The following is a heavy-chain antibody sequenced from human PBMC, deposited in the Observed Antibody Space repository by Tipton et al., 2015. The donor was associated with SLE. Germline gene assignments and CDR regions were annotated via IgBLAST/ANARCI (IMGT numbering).Heavy chain of an antibody. CDR3: AREMDSKGATSAFDI. CDR2: INHSGST. D-gene: IGHD1-26*01. CDR1: GGSFSGYY. V-gene: IGHV4-34*01. Sequence: LRLSCAVYGGSFSGYYWSWIRQPPGKGLEWIGEINHSGSTNYNPSLKSRVTISVDTSKNQFSLKLSSVTAADTAVYYCAREMDSKGATSAFDIWGQGTMVTVSS. J-gene: IGHJ3*02.